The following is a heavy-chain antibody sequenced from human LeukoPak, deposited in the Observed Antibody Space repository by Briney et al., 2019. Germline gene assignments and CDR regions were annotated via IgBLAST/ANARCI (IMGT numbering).Heavy chain of an antibody. Sequence: ASVKVSCKASGYTFTSYGISWVRRAPGQGLEWMGWISAYNGNTNSAQKLQGRVTMTTDTSTSTAYMELRSLRSDDTAVYYCARGYYYDSSGPADYWGQGTLVTVSS. CDR3: ARGYYYDSSGPADY. CDR1: GYTFTSYG. V-gene: IGHV1-18*01. D-gene: IGHD3-22*01. J-gene: IGHJ4*02. CDR2: ISAYNGNT.